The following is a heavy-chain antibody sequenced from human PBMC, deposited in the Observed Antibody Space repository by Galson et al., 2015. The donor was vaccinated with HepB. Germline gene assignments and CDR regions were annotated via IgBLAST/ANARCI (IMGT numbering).Heavy chain of an antibody. V-gene: IGHV1-46*01. CDR1: EYTFTSNY. J-gene: IGHJ2*01. Sequence: SVKVSCKAPEYTFTSNYIHWVRQAPGQGLEWMAVISPSGSSTTYAQKFQDRLTITRDTSTNTVYMELSSLRSEDAADYYCAIDHSDCSGGRCSWYFDPWGRGTLVTVSS. CDR3: AIDHSDCSGGRCSWYFDP. D-gene: IGHD2-15*01. CDR2: ISPSGSST.